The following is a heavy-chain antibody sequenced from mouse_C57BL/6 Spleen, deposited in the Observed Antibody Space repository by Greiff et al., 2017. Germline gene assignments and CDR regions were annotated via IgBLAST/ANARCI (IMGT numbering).Heavy chain of an antibody. D-gene: IGHD1-1*01. Sequence: VQLQQSGAELVRPGASVKLSCTASGFNIKGDYMHWVKQRPEQGLEWIGWIDPENGDTEYASKFQGKATITADTSSNTAYLQLSSLTSEDTAVYYCTTTTVVADYWGQGTTLTVSS. V-gene: IGHV14-4*01. CDR1: GFNIKGDY. CDR2: IDPENGDT. J-gene: IGHJ2*01. CDR3: TTTTVVADY.